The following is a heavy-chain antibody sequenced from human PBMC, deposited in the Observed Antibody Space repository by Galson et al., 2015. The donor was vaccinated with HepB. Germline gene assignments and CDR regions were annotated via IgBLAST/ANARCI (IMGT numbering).Heavy chain of an antibody. CDR3: APQPYGGAGVVTALDN. Sequence: SLRLSCAVSGFTFRSFGMYWVRQAPGKGLEFVSGISDSGYNTYYADFVRGRFTISRDNSKNMLYLQMNSMRAEDTAVYYYAPQPYGGAGVVTALDNWGQGTLVTVSS. J-gene: IGHJ4*02. CDR1: GFTFRSFG. V-gene: IGHV3-23*01. D-gene: IGHD2-8*02. CDR2: ISDSGYNT.